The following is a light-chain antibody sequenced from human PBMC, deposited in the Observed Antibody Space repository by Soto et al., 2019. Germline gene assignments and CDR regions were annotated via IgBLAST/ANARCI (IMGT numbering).Light chain of an antibody. J-gene: IGKJ1*01. CDR2: GAS. V-gene: IGKV3-15*01. CDR1: QSVSSN. Sequence: EIVMTQSPATLSVSPGERATLSCRASQSVSSNLAWYQQKPRQAPRLLIYGASTRATGIPARFSGSGSGTDFTLTISSLQSEDFAVYYCQHYNNWPPSWTFGQGTKVEI. CDR3: QHYNNWPPSWT.